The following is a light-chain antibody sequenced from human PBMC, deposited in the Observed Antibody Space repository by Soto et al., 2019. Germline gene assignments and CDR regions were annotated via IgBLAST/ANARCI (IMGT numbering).Light chain of an antibody. CDR3: QQYGSSPQT. Sequence: EIVLTQSPGTLSLSPGERATLSCRASQSVSSNCLAWFQQKPVQAPRLLIYAAPSRSTGIPDRFSGSGSGTDFTLTISRLEPEDFAVYYCQQYGSSPQTFGQGTKVDIK. CDR2: AAP. V-gene: IGKV3-20*01. J-gene: IGKJ1*01. CDR1: QSVSSNC.